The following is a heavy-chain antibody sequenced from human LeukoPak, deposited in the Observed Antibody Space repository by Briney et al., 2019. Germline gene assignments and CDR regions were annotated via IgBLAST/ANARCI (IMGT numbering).Heavy chain of an antibody. CDR2: IYYSGST. J-gene: IGHJ5*02. CDR3: ARNIVVPTSASGYWFDP. Sequence: SETLSLTCTVSGGSISNYYWSWIRQPPGKGLEWIGYIYYSGSTNYNPSLKSRVTISVDTSKNQFSLKLSSLTAADTAVYYCARNIVVPTSASGYWFDPWGQGILVTVSS. V-gene: IGHV4-59*01. D-gene: IGHD2-2*01. CDR1: GGSISNYY.